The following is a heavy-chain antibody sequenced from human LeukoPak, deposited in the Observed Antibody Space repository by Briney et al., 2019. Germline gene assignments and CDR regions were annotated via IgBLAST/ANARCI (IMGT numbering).Heavy chain of an antibody. CDR2: ISAYNGNT. CDR1: GYTFTSYG. CDR3: ARDAHFGGGAPPAFDI. J-gene: IGHJ3*02. D-gene: IGHD3-16*01. Sequence: ASVKVSCKASGYTFTSYGISWVRQAPGQGLEWMGWISAYNGNTNYAQKLQGRVTMTTDRSPSTAYMELRSLRSDDTAVYCCARDAHFGGGAPPAFDIWGQGTMVTVSS. V-gene: IGHV1-18*01.